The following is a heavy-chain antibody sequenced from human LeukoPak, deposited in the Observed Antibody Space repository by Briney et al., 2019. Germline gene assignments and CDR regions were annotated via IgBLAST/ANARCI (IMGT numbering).Heavy chain of an antibody. V-gene: IGHV3-23*01. CDR1: GFTFSNYG. J-gene: IGHJ4*02. CDR2: ISGGGGST. Sequence: GGSLRLSCAASGFTFSNYGMSWVRQAPGKGLEWVSGISGGGGSTNYADSVKGRFTTSRDNSKNTLSLQMNSLRAEDTAVYYCAKEGRSLQTYWGQGTLVTVSS. CDR3: AKEGRSLQTY. D-gene: IGHD5-24*01.